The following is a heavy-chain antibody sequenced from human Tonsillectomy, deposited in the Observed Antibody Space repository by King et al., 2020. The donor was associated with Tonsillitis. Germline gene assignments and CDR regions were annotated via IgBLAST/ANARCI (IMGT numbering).Heavy chain of an antibody. D-gene: IGHD3-16*01. J-gene: IGHJ5*02. CDR3: AHRGPGQRGSWFDP. Sequence: ITLQESGPTLVKPPQTLTLTCTFSGFSLSSSGVAVGWIRQPPGKALEWLALIYWHDDKRYSPSLMSRLNITKDTSKNQVVLTMTNMDPVDTATYFCAHRGPGQRGSWFDPWGQGTLVIVSS. CDR2: IYWHDDK. CDR1: GFSLSSSGVA. V-gene: IGHV2-5*01.